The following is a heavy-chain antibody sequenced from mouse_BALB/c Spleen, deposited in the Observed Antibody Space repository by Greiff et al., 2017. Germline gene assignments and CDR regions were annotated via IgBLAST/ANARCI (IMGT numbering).Heavy chain of an antibody. J-gene: IGHJ4*01. Sequence: VHVKQSGPELVKPGASVKMSCKASGYTFTSYVMHWVKQKPGQGLEWIGYINPYNDGTKYNEKFKGKATLTSDKSSSTAYMELSSLTSEDSAVYYCARYYRYDAYAMDYWGQGTSVTVSS. D-gene: IGHD2-14*01. CDR3: ARYYRYDAYAMDY. V-gene: IGHV1-14*01. CDR1: GYTFTSYV. CDR2: INPYNDGT.